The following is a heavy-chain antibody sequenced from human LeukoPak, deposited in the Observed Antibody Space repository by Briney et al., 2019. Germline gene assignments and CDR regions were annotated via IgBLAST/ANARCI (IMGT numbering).Heavy chain of an antibody. CDR1: GFTFSSYS. V-gene: IGHV3-21*01. CDR3: AKKMDDAFDI. Sequence: PGGSLRLSCAASGFTFSSYSMNWVRQAPGKGLEWVSFISSSSAYISYADSVKGRFTISRDNAKNFLYLQMNNLRAEDTAVYYCAKKMDDAFDICGQGTMVTVSS. J-gene: IGHJ3*02. D-gene: IGHD5-24*01. CDR2: ISSSSAYI.